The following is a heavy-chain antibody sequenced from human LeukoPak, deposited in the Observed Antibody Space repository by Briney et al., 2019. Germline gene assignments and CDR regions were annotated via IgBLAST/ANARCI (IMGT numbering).Heavy chain of an antibody. CDR2: ISSSGGST. CDR3: VKDRGGDSVFDY. Sequence: GSLRLSCSASGFAFSRYGMHWVRQAPGKGLEYVSSISSSGGSTNYADSVKGRFTISRDNSKNTLYVDMSSLRPEDTAVYYCVKDRGGDSVFDYWGQGTLVTVSS. V-gene: IGHV3-64*05. CDR1: GFAFSRYG. D-gene: IGHD4-17*01. J-gene: IGHJ4*02.